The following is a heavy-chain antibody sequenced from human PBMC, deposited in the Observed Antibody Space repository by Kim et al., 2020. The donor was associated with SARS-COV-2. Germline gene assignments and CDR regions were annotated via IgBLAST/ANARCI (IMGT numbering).Heavy chain of an antibody. Sequence: SETLSLTCTVSGGSISSSSYYWGWIRQPPGKGLEWIGSIYYSGSTYYNPSLKSRVTISVDTSKNQFSLKLSSVTAADTAVYYCARLGPGGGVQKGDYWGQGTPVTVSS. D-gene: IGHD1-1*01. CDR3: ARLGPGGGVQKGDY. J-gene: IGHJ4*02. V-gene: IGHV4-39*01. CDR1: GGSISSSSYY. CDR2: IYYSGST.